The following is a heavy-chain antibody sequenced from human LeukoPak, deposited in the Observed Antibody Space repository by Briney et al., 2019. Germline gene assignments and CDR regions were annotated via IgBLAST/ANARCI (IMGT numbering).Heavy chain of an antibody. CDR2: IYYSGST. Sequence: SETLSLTCTVSGGSISSSSYYWGWIRQPPGKGLEWIGSIYYSGSTYYNPSLKSRVTISVDTSKNQFSLKLSSVTAADTAVYYCARLPRSRSGWYPGWFDPWGQGALVTVSS. J-gene: IGHJ5*02. CDR1: GGSISSSSYY. D-gene: IGHD6-19*01. V-gene: IGHV4-39*01. CDR3: ARLPRSRSGWYPGWFDP.